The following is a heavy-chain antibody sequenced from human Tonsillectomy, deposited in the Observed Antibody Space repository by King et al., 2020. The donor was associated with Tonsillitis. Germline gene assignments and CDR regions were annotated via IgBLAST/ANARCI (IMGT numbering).Heavy chain of an antibody. Sequence: VQLVESGGGLVQPGGSLRLSCAASGFTFSSYAMSWVRQAPGMGLEWVSAISGSGGSTYYADSVEGRFTISRDNSKNTLYLQMNSLRAEDTAVYYCAVLMDSGSYPLYYWGQGTLVTVAS. J-gene: IGHJ4*02. V-gene: IGHV3-23*04. CDR2: ISGSGGST. CDR1: GFTFSSYA. CDR3: AVLMDSGSYPLYY. D-gene: IGHD1-26*01.